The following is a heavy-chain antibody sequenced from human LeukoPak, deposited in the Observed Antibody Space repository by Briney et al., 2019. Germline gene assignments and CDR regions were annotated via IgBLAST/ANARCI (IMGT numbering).Heavy chain of an antibody. V-gene: IGHV3-53*01. CDR3: ARGGGYGSGNHYRGGAFDI. J-gene: IGHJ3*02. Sequence: GGSLRISCATSGFIVSDNYMTWVRQAPGKWLEWVSVIYRGGSTYYAESVKGRFTISRDNSKNMVYLQMYSLRVEDTAVYYCARGGGYGSGNHYRGGAFDIWGQGTMVTVSS. CDR1: GFIVSDNY. CDR2: IYRGGST. D-gene: IGHD3-10*01.